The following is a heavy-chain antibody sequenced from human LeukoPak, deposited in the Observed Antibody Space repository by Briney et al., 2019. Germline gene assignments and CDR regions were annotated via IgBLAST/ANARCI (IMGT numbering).Heavy chain of an antibody. D-gene: IGHD6-6*01. Sequence: PSETLSLTCTVSGGSIRSSSYYWGWIRQPPGKDLEWIGSINYSGSAYYNPSLKSRITISVDTSKSQFSLKLNSVTAADTAVYYCARPYSSSSYYYFDYWGQGTLVTVSS. CDR3: ARPYSSSSYYYFDY. J-gene: IGHJ4*02. V-gene: IGHV4-39*01. CDR2: INYSGSA. CDR1: GGSIRSSSYY.